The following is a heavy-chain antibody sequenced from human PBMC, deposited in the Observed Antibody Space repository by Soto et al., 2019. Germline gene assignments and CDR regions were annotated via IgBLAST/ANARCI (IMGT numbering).Heavy chain of an antibody. CDR1: GGSIRSYS. D-gene: IGHD2-15*01. Sequence: SETLSLTRTVSGGSIRSYSWTWIRQPPGEGLEWNGCIRNRGTTNFHPSPQSRVAISIDTQKNQFSLHLSSVTVADTAYYYSSGGASMVEATQRLMDVWGKGTTVTVSS. CDR3: SGGASMVEATQRLMDV. V-gene: IGHV4-59*03. J-gene: IGHJ6*03. CDR2: IRNRGTT.